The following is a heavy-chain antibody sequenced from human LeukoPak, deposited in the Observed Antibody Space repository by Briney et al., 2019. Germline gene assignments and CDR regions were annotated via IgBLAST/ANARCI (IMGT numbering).Heavy chain of an antibody. J-gene: IGHJ4*02. CDR3: VRSRTRATTVDY. D-gene: IGHD4-17*01. Sequence: SQTLSLTCTVSGDSLNSGAYYWSWIRQHPGKGLEWIGYIYYSGSTYYNPSLKSRLTISIDTSKNQFSLRLSSVTAADTSVYYCVRSRTRATTVDYWGQGTLVTVSS. CDR1: GDSLNSGAYY. V-gene: IGHV4-31*03. CDR2: IYYSGST.